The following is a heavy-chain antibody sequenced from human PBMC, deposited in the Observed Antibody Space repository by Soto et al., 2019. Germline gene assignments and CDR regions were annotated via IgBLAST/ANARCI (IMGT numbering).Heavy chain of an antibody. CDR3: ARGEAAAGTYYYGMDV. V-gene: IGHV3-30-3*01. J-gene: IGHJ6*02. D-gene: IGHD6-13*01. Sequence: GGSLILSCAASGFTFSSYAMHWVRQAPGKGLEWVAVISYDGSNKYYADSVKGRFTISRDNSKNTLYLQMNSLRAEDTAVYYCARGEAAAGTYYYGMDVWGQGTTVTVSS. CDR1: GFTFSSYA. CDR2: ISYDGSNK.